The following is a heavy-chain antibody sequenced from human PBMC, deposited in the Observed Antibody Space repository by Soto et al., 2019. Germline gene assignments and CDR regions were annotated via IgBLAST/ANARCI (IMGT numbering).Heavy chain of an antibody. D-gene: IGHD4-17*01. J-gene: IGHJ6*02. CDR3: AKDPPNYGDPYYYYGMDV. CDR2: ISGSGGST. V-gene: IGHV3-23*01. CDR1: GFTFSSYA. Sequence: GGSLRLSCAASGFTFSSYAMSWVRQAPGKGLEWVSAISGSGGSTYYADSVKGRFTISRDNSKNTLYLQMNSLRAEDTAVYYCAKDPPNYGDPYYYYGMDVWGQGTTVTVSS.